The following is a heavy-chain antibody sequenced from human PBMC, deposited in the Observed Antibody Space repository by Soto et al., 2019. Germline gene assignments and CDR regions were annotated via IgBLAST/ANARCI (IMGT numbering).Heavy chain of an antibody. V-gene: IGHV4-39*01. CDR3: ARLPSRHLVDY. CDR1: GSSINSSGYY. Sequence: SETLSLTCTVSGSSINSSGYYWGWIRQPPGKGLEWIGSMFYGVSTYYNPSLKSRATVPVDTSKNQFSLNLRSVTAADTAVYYCARLPSRHLVDYWGQGTLVTV. D-gene: IGHD3-3*02. CDR2: MFYGVST. J-gene: IGHJ4*02.